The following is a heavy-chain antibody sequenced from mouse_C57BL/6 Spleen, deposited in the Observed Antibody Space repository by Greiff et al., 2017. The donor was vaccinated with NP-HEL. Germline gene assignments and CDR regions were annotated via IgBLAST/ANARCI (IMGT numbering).Heavy chain of an antibody. CDR3: ASRGLITFDY. D-gene: IGHD1-1*01. J-gene: IGHJ2*01. CDR1: GYTFTDYY. Sequence: EVQLQQSGPELVKPGASVKISCKASGYTFTDYYMNWVKQSHGKSLEWIGDINPNNGGTSYNQKFKGKATLTVDKSSSTAYMELRSLTSEDSAVYYCASRGLITFDYWGQGTTLTVSS. V-gene: IGHV1-26*01. CDR2: INPNNGGT.